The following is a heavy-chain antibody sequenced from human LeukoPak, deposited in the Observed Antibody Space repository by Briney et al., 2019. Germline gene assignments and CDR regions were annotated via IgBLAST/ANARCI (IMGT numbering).Heavy chain of an antibody. J-gene: IGHJ5*02. CDR3: ARETKYYGSGSPGWYDH. CDR2: SIPIFGTA. V-gene: IGHV1-69*05. D-gene: IGHD3-10*01. Sequence: SVKGSFQASGGTLPSYAISWVRPAPGQGREWMGGSIPIFGTANYAQKFQGRATITTDESTSTAYMELSSLRSEDTAVYYCARETKYYGSGSPGWYDHWGQGTLVTVSS. CDR1: GGTLPSYA.